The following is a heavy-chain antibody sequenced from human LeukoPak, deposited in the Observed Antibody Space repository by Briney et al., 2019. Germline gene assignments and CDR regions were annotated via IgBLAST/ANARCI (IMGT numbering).Heavy chain of an antibody. J-gene: IGHJ4*02. CDR2: ISYDGSNK. Sequence: GGSLRLSCAASGFTFSSYAMHWVRQAPGKGLEWVAVISYDGSNKYYADSVKGRFTISRDNSKNTLYLQVNSLRAEDTAVYYCASPPTGGWGLEHNYWGQGTLVTVSS. D-gene: IGHD1/OR15-1a*01. CDR1: GFTFSSYA. V-gene: IGHV3-30-3*01. CDR3: ASPPTGGWGLEHNY.